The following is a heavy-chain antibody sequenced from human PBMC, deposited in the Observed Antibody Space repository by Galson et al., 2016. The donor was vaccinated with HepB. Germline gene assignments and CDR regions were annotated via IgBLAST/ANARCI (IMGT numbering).Heavy chain of an antibody. Sequence: SLRLSCAASGFFFSNYGMHWVRQAPGKGLAWVAVVSYDGYSKHYADSVKGRFTISRDNSKNTMYLQMNSLRVEDTGVYYCAKDVYTSGSEYGMDVWGQGTTVTVSS. J-gene: IGHJ6*01. CDR2: VSYDGYSK. V-gene: IGHV3-30*18. CDR3: AKDVYTSGSEYGMDV. CDR1: GFFFSNYG. D-gene: IGHD3-10*01.